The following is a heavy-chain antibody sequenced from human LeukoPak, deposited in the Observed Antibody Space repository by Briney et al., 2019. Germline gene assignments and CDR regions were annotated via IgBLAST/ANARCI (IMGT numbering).Heavy chain of an antibody. Sequence: GGSLRLSCAASGFTFSSFWMSWVRQAPGKGLEWVANIRKDGSLQYYVDSVEGRFTISRDNAKNSLYLQVNTLRADDTAVYYCTRVSGGYDMSDYWGQGTLVTVSS. D-gene: IGHD3-9*01. J-gene: IGHJ4*02. CDR1: GFTFSSFW. CDR2: IRKDGSLQ. V-gene: IGHV3-7*03. CDR3: TRVSGGYDMSDY.